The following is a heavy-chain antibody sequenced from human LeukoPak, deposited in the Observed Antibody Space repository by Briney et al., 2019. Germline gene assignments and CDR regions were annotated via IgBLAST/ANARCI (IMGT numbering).Heavy chain of an antibody. V-gene: IGHV3-21*01. CDR2: ISSSSSYI. D-gene: IGHD3-22*01. J-gene: IGHJ3*02. Sequence: GGSLRLSCAASGFTFSSYGMNWVRQAPGKGLEWVSSISSSSSYIYYADSVKGRFTISRDNAKNSLYLQMNSLRAEDTAVYYCARDTMIVVDDAFDIWGQGTMVTVSS. CDR1: GFTFSSYG. CDR3: ARDTMIVVDDAFDI.